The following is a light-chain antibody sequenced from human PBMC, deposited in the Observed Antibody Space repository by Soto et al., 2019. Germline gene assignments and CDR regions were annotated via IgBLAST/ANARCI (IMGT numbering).Light chain of an antibody. Sequence: EIVLTQSPATLSLSPGERATLSCRASQSVSSYLAWYQQKPGKAPRLLIYDASKRATGIPSRFSGSGSGTDFTLTISSLEPEDFAVYYCLQRSNWPITFGQGTRLEIK. CDR2: DAS. J-gene: IGKJ5*01. V-gene: IGKV3-11*01. CDR3: LQRSNWPIT. CDR1: QSVSSY.